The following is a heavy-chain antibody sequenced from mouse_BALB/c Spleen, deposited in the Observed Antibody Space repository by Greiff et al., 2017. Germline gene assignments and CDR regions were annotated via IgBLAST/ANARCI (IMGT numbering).Heavy chain of an antibody. CDR1: GFNIKDTY. Sequence: EVQLQQSGAELVKPGASVKLSCTASGFNIKDTYMHWVKQRPEQGLEWIGRIDPANGNTKYDPKFQGKATITADTSSNTAYLQLSSLTSEDTAVYYCARYGYDERTYYAMDYWGQGTSVTVSS. CDR3: ARYGYDERTYYAMDY. V-gene: IGHV14-3*02. D-gene: IGHD2-2*01. J-gene: IGHJ4*01. CDR2: IDPANGNT.